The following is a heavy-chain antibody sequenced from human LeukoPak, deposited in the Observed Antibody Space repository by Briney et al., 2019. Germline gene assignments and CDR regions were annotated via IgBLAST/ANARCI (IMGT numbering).Heavy chain of an antibody. D-gene: IGHD1-26*01. CDR2: ISAYNGNT. Sequence: ASVKVSCKASGYTFTSYGISWVRQAPGQGLEWMGWISAYNGNTNYAQKLQGRVTMTTDTSTSTAYMELRSLRSDDTAVYYGARDRVGAPPFDYWGQGTLVTVSS. V-gene: IGHV1-18*01. CDR1: GYTFTSYG. J-gene: IGHJ4*02. CDR3: ARDRVGAPPFDY.